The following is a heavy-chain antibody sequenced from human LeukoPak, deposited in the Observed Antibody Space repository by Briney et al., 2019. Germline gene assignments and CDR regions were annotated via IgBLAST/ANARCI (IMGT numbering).Heavy chain of an antibody. D-gene: IGHD2/OR15-2a*01. CDR3: ARSSSYFTYFDL. CDR2: MSSTGNTI. Sequence: GGSLRLSCAASGFTLRDYYMSWIRQAPGKGLEWISHMSSTGNTIYYAESVKGRFTVSRDSANNSMSLQMTSLRAEDSAVYYCARSSSYFTYFDLWGRDTLVTVSS. CDR1: GFTLRDYY. V-gene: IGHV3-11*04. J-gene: IGHJ2*01.